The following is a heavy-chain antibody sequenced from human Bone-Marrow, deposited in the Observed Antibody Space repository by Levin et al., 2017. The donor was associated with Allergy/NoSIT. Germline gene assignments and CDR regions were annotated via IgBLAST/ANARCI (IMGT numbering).Heavy chain of an antibody. V-gene: IGHV3-30*04. CDR1: GFTFSSYA. D-gene: IGHD2-21*02. Sequence: GGSLRLSCAASGFTFSSYAIHWVRQVPGKGLEWLSLISYDGNHKYYADSVKGRFTISRDNSKSTLYLQMNSLRAEDTAIYYCATTMVTAFDYWGQGTLVTVSS. J-gene: IGHJ4*02. CDR3: ATTMVTAFDY. CDR2: ISYDGNHK.